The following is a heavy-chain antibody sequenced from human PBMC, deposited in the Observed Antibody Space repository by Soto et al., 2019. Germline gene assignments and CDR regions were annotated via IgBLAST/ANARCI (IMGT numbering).Heavy chain of an antibody. CDR3: ARHSYYSSPLRFDP. J-gene: IGHJ5*02. CDR2: IHYSGST. D-gene: IGHD4-4*01. Sequence: QVQLQESGPGLVQPSETLSLTCTVSGGSITGYYWSWIRQPPGKGPEWIGNIHYSGSTNYNPSLKSRVTKSVDMSKNQFSLRLSSVTAAETAVYYCARHSYYSSPLRFDPWGQGTLVTVSS. V-gene: IGHV4-59*08. CDR1: GGSITGYY.